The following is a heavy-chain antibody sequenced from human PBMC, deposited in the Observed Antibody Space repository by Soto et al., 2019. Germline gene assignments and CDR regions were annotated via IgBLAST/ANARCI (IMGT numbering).Heavy chain of an antibody. D-gene: IGHD3-10*01. CDR3: AKLSPEGGWFERGVPDY. Sequence: EVQLLESGGGLVQPGGSLRLSCAASGFTFSSYAISWVRQAPGKGLEWVSGISGSGRSTYYADSVKGRFTISRDNSKNTLYLQMNSLRAEDTAVYYCAKLSPEGGWFERGVPDYWGQGTLVTVSS. CDR2: ISGSGRST. V-gene: IGHV3-23*01. J-gene: IGHJ4*02. CDR1: GFTFSSYA.